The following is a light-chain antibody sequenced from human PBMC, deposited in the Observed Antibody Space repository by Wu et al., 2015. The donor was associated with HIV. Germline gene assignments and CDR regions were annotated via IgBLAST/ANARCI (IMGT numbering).Light chain of an antibody. Sequence: AIQLTQSPSSLSASIGDRVNITCRASQDIFTYLAWYQQTPGKAPRVLIYDASTLQSGVPSRFRGSGSGTDFTLTITGLQPDDFGTYFCLQTSDYPRTFGQGTKV. CDR2: DAS. CDR1: QDIFTY. V-gene: IGKV1-6*01. CDR3: LQTSDYPRT. J-gene: IGKJ1*01.